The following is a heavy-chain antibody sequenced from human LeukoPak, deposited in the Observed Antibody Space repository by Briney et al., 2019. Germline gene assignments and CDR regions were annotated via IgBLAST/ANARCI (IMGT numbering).Heavy chain of an antibody. D-gene: IGHD6-19*01. CDR3: ARGTVTGRGWFRDFDY. J-gene: IGHJ4*02. CDR2: INPNSGGT. V-gene: IGHV1-2*06. CDR1: GYAFTDYY. Sequence: APVKVSCKASGYAFTDYYMQWVRQAPGQGLEWMGRINPNSGGTNYAQKFQGRVTMTRDTSINTAYMVLTSLRSDDTAVYYCARGTVTGRGWFRDFDYWGQGTLVTVSS.